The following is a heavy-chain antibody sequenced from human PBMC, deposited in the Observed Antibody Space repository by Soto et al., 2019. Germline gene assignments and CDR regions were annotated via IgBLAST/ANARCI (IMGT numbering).Heavy chain of an antibody. CDR2: IYRNGKT. J-gene: IGHJ3*02. Sequence: GGSLRLSCAVSGITLSTNYMTWVRQAPGKGLDWVSVIYRNGKTHYSDSVKGRFIVSRDNSMNTLYLQMNNLRAEDTAVYYCATGALPEEFDAFDIWGQGTMVTVSS. D-gene: IGHD7-27*01. CDR3: ATGALPEEFDAFDI. CDR1: GITLSTNY. V-gene: IGHV3-66*01.